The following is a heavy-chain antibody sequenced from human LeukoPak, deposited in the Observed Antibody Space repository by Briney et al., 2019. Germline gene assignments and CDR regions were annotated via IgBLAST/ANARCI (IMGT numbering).Heavy chain of an antibody. D-gene: IGHD6-19*01. CDR2: IYYSGST. CDR1: GGSISSSSYY. Sequence: SETLSLTCTVSGGSISSSSYYWGWIRQPPGKGLEWIGSIYYSGSTYYNPSLKSRVTISVDTSKNQFSLKLSSVTAADTAVYYCASSSGWYSASYAFDIWGQGTMVTVSS. J-gene: IGHJ3*02. CDR3: ASSSGWYSASYAFDI. V-gene: IGHV4-39*07.